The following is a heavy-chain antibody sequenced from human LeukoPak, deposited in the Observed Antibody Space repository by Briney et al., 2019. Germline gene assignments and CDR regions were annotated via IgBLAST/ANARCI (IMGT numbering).Heavy chain of an antibody. CDR3: ARDRYVDLLSTNDY. J-gene: IGHJ4*02. CDR2: VNWNGRST. Sequence: GGSLRLSCAASGFTFDDYGMTWVRQAPGKGLEWVSGVNWNGRSTGYADSVKGRFTISRDKAKNSLYLQMNSLRAEDTALYYCARDRYVDLLSTNDYWGQGALVTVSS. CDR1: GFTFDDYG. V-gene: IGHV3-20*04. D-gene: IGHD5/OR15-5a*01.